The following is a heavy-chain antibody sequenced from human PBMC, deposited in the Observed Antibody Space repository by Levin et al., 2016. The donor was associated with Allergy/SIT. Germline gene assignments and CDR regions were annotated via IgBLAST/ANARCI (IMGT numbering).Heavy chain of an antibody. CDR2: ISYDGSNK. J-gene: IGHJ4*02. D-gene: IGHD3-10*01. Sequence: GESLKISCAASGFTFSSYGMHWVRQAPGKGLEWVAVISYDGSNKYYADSVKGRFTISRDNSKNTLYLQMNSLRAEDTAVYYCAKFGEFSYWGQGTLVTVSS. CDR3: AKFGEFSY. V-gene: IGHV3-30*18. CDR1: GFTFSSYG.